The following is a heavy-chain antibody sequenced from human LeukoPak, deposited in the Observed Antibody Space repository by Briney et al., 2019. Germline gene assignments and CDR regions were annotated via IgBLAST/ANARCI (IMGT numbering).Heavy chain of an antibody. D-gene: IGHD3-10*01. CDR2: IRYDGSNK. CDR1: GFTFSSYG. Sequence: GGSLRLSCAASGFTFSSYGMQWVRQAPGKGLEWVAFIRYDGSNKYYADSVKGRFTISRDNSKNTLYLQLNSLRAEDTAVYYCASFMVRGVISHYFDYWGQGTLVTVSS. J-gene: IGHJ4*02. CDR3: ASFMVRGVISHYFDY. V-gene: IGHV3-30*02.